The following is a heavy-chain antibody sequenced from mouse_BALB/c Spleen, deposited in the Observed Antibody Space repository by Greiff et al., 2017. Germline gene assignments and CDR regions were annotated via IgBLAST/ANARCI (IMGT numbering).Heavy chain of an antibody. CDR2: IDPGDGST. CDR3: ARGGGLRRAMDY. CDR1: GYTFTSYD. D-gene: IGHD2-2*01. Sequence: QVQLQQPGPELVKPGASVKISCKASGYTFTSYDINWVKQRPGQGLEWIGWIDPGDGSTKYNEKFKGKATLTADKSSSTAYMKLSSLTSEDSAVDYCARGGGLRRAMDYWGQGTSVTVSS. V-gene: IGHV1S56*01. J-gene: IGHJ4*01.